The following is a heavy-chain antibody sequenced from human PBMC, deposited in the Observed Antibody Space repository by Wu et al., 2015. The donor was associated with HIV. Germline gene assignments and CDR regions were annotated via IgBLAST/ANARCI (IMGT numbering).Heavy chain of an antibody. J-gene: IGHJ4*02. CDR3: ARAQRPVADALELDS. CDR1: GGTFSSHP. V-gene: IGHV1-69*12. D-gene: IGHD6-19*01. CDR2: IIPRLGTT. Sequence: HVQLVQSGTEVKKPGSSVKVSCKAYGGNPGGTFSSHPISWVRQAPGQGLQWMGGIIPRLGTTNYAQIFQGRVTITADEFTTTAYMELTNLRSDDTAVYYCARAQRPVADALELDSWGQGTLVTVSS.